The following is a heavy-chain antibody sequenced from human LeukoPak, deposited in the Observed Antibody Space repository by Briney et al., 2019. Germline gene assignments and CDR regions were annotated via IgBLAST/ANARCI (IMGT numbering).Heavy chain of an antibody. V-gene: IGHV4-59*01. CDR1: GGSFSGYY. CDR3: ARAPQAGYGDY. D-gene: IGHD5-12*01. CDR2: IYYSGST. Sequence: KSSETLSLTCAVYGGSFSGYYWSWIRQPPGKGLEWIGYIYYSGSTNYNPSLKSRVTISVDTSKDQFSLKLSSVTAADTAVYYCARAPQAGYGDYWGQGTLVTVSS. J-gene: IGHJ4*02.